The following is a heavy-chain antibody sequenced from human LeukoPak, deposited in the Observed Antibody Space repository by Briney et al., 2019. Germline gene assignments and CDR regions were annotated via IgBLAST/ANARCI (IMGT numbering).Heavy chain of an antibody. J-gene: IGHJ4*02. D-gene: IGHD3-10*01. V-gene: IGHV4-39*01. CDR3: ARQGELLGY. CDR2: IYYIWST. Sequence: SETLSLTCTVSGGSISSSSYYRGWIRQPPGKWLEWIGSIYYIWSTYYNPSLKSRVTISVDTSKNQFYLKLRSVTAADTAVYYCARQGELLGYWGQGTLVNVSS. CDR1: GGSISSSSYY.